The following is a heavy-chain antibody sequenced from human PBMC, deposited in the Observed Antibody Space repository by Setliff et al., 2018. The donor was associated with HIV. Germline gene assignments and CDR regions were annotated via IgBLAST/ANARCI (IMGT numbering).Heavy chain of an antibody. V-gene: IGHV4-59*01. CDR3: AREDSSGRIDY. Sequence: SETLSLTCNVSGGSISSYYWSWIRQPPGKGLEWIGYIYYSGSTNYNPSLKSRVTISVDTSKNQSSLKLSSVTAADTAVYYCAREDSSGRIDYWGQGTLVTVSS. J-gene: IGHJ4*02. CDR1: GGSISSYY. D-gene: IGHD6-19*01. CDR2: IYYSGST.